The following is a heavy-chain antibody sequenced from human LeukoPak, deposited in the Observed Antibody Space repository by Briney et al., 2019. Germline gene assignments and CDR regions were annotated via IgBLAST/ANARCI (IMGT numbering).Heavy chain of an antibody. CDR1: GFTFSNTL. V-gene: IGHV3-15*01. CDR3: TTYEGAY. J-gene: IGHJ4*02. Sequence: GGSLRLSCAASGFTFSNTLMSWVRQAPGKGLEWVGRIKSKSGGGATVYVAPVQGRFIISRDDSKNTLYLQMNSLKTEDTALYYCTTYEGAYWGQGTLVTASA. CDR2: IKSKSGGGAT. D-gene: IGHD1-26*01.